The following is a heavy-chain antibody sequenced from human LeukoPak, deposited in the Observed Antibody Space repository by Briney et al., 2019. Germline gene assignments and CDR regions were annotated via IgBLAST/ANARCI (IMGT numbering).Heavy chain of an antibody. J-gene: IGHJ4*02. Sequence: GASVKVSCKASGYTFTGYYMHWVRQAPGKGLEWMGGFDPEDGETIYAQKFQGRVTMTEDTSTDTAYMELSSLRSEDTAVYYCATKWELRYFDYWGQGTLVTVSS. V-gene: IGHV1-24*01. CDR2: FDPEDGET. CDR3: ATKWELRYFDY. D-gene: IGHD1-26*01. CDR1: GYTFTGYY.